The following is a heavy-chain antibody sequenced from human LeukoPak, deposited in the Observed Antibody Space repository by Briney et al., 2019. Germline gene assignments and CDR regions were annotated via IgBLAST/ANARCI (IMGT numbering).Heavy chain of an antibody. D-gene: IGHD2-2*01. CDR1: VYIFTGYY. Sequence: ASVKVSCKASVYIFTGYYMHWVRQAPGQGLEWMGRINPNSGGTNYAQKFQGRVTMTRETSISTAYMELSRLTSDDTAVYYCARDRGGRGTSCYDYWGQGTLVTVSS. V-gene: IGHV1-2*06. J-gene: IGHJ4*02. CDR3: ARDRGGRGTSCYDY. CDR2: INPNSGGT.